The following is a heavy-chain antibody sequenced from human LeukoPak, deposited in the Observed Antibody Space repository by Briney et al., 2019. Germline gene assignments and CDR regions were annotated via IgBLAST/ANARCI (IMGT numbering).Heavy chain of an antibody. CDR1: GYTFTGYY. D-gene: IGHD4-17*01. Sequence: ASVKVSCKASGYTFTGYYMHWVRQAPGQGLEWMGWINPNSGGTNYAQKFQGRVTMTRDTSISTAYMELSRLRSDDTAVYYCARALSTVTFSYHYYGMDVWGQGTTVTVSS. CDR2: INPNSGGT. V-gene: IGHV1-2*02. J-gene: IGHJ6*02. CDR3: ARALSTVTFSYHYYGMDV.